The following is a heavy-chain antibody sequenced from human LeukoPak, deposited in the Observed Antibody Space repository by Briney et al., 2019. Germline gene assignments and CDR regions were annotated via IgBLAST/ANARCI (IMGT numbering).Heavy chain of an antibody. CDR2: ISYDGSNK. V-gene: IGHV3-30*18. D-gene: IGHD5-18*01. CDR3: AKGRYTPDP. Sequence: GRSLRLSCAASGFTFSSYDMHWVRQAPGKGLEWVAVISYDGSNKYYADSVKGRFTTSRDNSKNTLYLQMNSLTAEDTAVYYCAKGRYTPDPWGQGTLVTVSS. J-gene: IGHJ5*02. CDR1: GFTFSSYD.